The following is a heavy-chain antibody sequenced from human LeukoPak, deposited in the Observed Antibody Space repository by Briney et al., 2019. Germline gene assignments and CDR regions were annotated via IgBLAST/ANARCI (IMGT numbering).Heavy chain of an antibody. Sequence: SETLSLTCTVSGGSISTHYWSWIRQSAVKGLEWIGRIHTSGSTNYNPSLKSRVTISVDTSKNQFSLKLSSVTAADTAVYYCARLWGFRLAFFDYWGQGTLVTVSS. CDR2: IHTSGST. D-gene: IGHD2-21*01. CDR3: ARLWGFRLAFFDY. J-gene: IGHJ4*02. CDR1: GGSISTHY. V-gene: IGHV4-4*07.